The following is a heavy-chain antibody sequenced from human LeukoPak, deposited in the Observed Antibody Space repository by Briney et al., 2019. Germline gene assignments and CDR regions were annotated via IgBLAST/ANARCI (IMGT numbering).Heavy chain of an antibody. Sequence: GGSLRLSCAASGFTFSSYGMHWVRQAPGKGLEWVAFIRYDGSNKYYADSVKGRFTISRDNSKNTLYLQMNSLRAEDTAVYYCAKEMNWNYHSVDYWGQGTLVTVSS. J-gene: IGHJ4*02. CDR3: AKEMNWNYHSVDY. V-gene: IGHV3-30*02. D-gene: IGHD1-7*01. CDR1: GFTFSSYG. CDR2: IRYDGSNK.